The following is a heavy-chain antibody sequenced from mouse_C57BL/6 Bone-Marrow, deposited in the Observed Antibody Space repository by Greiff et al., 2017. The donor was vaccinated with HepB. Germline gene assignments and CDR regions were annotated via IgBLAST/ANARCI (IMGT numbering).Heavy chain of an antibody. D-gene: IGHD1-2*01. J-gene: IGHJ3*01. V-gene: IGHV1-15*01. CDR2: IDPETGGT. Sequence: QVHVTQSGAELVRPGASVTLSCKASGYTFTDYEMHWVKQTPVHGLEWIGAIDPETGGTAYNQKFKGKAILTADKSSSTAYMELRSLTSEDSAVYDCTRWYYGAWVADWGQGTMVTVSA. CDR1: GYTFTDYE. CDR3: TRWYYGAWVAD.